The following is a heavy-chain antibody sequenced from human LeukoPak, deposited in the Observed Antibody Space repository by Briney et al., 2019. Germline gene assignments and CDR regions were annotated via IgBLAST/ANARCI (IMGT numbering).Heavy chain of an antibody. CDR3: ARDSAAAGNPYHYFDY. J-gene: IGHJ4*02. D-gene: IGHD6-13*01. CDR1: GFTFSSYR. CDR2: ITSSSSYI. V-gene: IGHV3-21*01. Sequence: PGGSLRLSCAASGFTFSSYRMNWVRQAPGKGLEWVSSITSSSSYIYYTDSVKGRFPISRDNAKNSLYLQMNSLRAEDTAVYYCARDSAAAGNPYHYFDYWGQGTLVTVSS.